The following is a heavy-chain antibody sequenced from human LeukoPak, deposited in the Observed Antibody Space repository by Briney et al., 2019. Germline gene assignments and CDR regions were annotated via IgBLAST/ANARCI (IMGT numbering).Heavy chain of an antibody. CDR2: IKSKTDGGTT. CDR1: GFTFSNAW. CDR3: TTATGNGSGYYYGEMGEWWFDP. D-gene: IGHD3-22*01. V-gene: IGHV3-15*01. J-gene: IGHJ5*02. Sequence: GGSLRLSCAASGFTFSNAWMSWVRQAPGKGLEWVGRIKSKTDGGTTNYAAPVKGRFTISRDDSKNTLYLQMKSLKTEDTAVYYCTTATGNGSGYYYGEMGEWWFDPWGQGTLVTVSS.